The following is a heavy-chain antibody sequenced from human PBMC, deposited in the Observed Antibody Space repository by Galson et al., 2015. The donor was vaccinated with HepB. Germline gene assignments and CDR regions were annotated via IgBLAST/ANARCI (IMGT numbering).Heavy chain of an antibody. J-gene: IGHJ3*02. Sequence: SLRLSCAASGFTFSSYSMHWVRQAPGKGLEWVAIIWYDGSNKYYADSVKGRFTISRDNSKNTLYLQMNSLRAEDTAVYYCARDSRAFDIWGQGTMVTVSS. CDR2: IWYDGSNK. V-gene: IGHV3-33*01. CDR1: GFTFSSYS. CDR3: ARDSRAFDI.